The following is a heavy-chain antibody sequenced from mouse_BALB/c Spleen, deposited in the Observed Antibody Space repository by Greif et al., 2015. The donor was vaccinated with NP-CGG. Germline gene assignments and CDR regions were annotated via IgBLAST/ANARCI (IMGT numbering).Heavy chain of an antibody. D-gene: IGHD2-12*01. V-gene: IGHV3-2*02. CDR1: GYSITSDYA. Sequence: DVKLQESGPGLVKPSQSLSLTCTVTGYSITSDYAWNWIRQFPGNKLEWMGYISYSGSTSYNPSLKSRISITRDTSKNQFFLQLNSVTTEDTATYYCARELRKYFDVWGAGTTVTVSS. CDR3: ARELRKYFDV. CDR2: ISYSGST. J-gene: IGHJ1*01.